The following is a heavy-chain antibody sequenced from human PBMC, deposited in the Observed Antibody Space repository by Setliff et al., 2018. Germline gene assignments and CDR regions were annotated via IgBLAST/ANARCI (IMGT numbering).Heavy chain of an antibody. CDR1: GGSISSSSYY. Sequence: SETLSLTCTVSGGSISSSSYYWGWIRQPPGKGLEWIGSIYYSGSTYYNPSLKSRVTISVDTSKNQFSLKLSSVTAADTAVYYCARHGSGNYYYGMDVWGQGTTVTVSS. D-gene: IGHD2-15*01. J-gene: IGHJ6*02. V-gene: IGHV4-39*01. CDR2: IYYSGST. CDR3: ARHGSGNYYYGMDV.